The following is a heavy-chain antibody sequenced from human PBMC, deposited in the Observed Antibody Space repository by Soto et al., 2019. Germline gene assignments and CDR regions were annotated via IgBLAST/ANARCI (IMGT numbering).Heavy chain of an antibody. Sequence: GESRKISCKGSGYSLTNYWIGWVRQMPGKGLEWMGIIYPGDSDTRYSPSFQGQVTISADKSISTAYLPWSSLKASDTAMYYCARGSSTSCDYWGQGTLVTVSS. CDR2: IYPGDSDT. D-gene: IGHD2-2*01. V-gene: IGHV5-51*01. CDR1: GYSLTNYW. CDR3: ARGSSTSCDY. J-gene: IGHJ4*02.